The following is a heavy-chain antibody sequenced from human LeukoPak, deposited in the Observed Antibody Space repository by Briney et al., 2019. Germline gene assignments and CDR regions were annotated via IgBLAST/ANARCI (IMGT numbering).Heavy chain of an antibody. J-gene: IGHJ4*02. CDR3: ARATGYCSSTSCYADY. V-gene: IGHV3-21*01. D-gene: IGHD2-2*01. CDR1: GFTFSSYS. CDR2: ISSSSSYI. Sequence: GGSLRLSCAASGFTFSSYSMNWVRQAPGKGLEWVSSISSSSSYIYYADSVKGRFTISRDSAKNSLYLQMNSLRAEDTAVYYCARATGYCSSTSCYADYWGQGTLVTVSS.